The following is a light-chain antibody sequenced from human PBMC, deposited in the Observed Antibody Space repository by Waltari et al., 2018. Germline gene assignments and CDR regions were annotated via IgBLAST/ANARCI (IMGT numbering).Light chain of an antibody. V-gene: IGLV2-11*01. CDR3: GTWESSNSCGV. J-gene: IGLJ3*02. Sequence: QPSVTQPPPVAGAPAGPGAIISSASSSDDVANNFVSWYQHHPDKAPKLLIYEINKRPAGVPVRFSGSKSGKSAALDITGLQAGDEADYYCGTWESSNSCGVFGGGTKLTVL. CDR1: SSDDVANNF. CDR2: EIN.